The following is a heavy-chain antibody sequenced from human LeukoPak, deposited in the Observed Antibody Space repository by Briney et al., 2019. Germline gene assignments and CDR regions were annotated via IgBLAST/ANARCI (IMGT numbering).Heavy chain of an antibody. D-gene: IGHD3-16*01. CDR3: ARGGKQRTVWGVDY. J-gene: IGHJ4*02. CDR1: GYSISSGYY. Sequence: SSETLSLTCTVSGYSISSGYYWGWIRQPPGKGLEWIGSIYHSGSTYYNPSLKSRVTISVDTSKNQFSLKLSSVTAADTAVYYCARGGKQRTVWGVDYWGQGTLVTVSS. V-gene: IGHV4-38-2*02. CDR2: IYHSGST.